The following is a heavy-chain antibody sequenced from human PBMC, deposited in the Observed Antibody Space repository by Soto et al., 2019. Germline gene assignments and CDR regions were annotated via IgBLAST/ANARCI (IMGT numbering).Heavy chain of an antibody. CDR1: GYTLTNYY. Sequence: QVQLVQSGAEVKKPGASVKVSCRASGYTLTNYYIHWMRQAPGHGLEWMGMINPTGDTTTYTQKFQGRVPMTRDTSTSTVYMELDSLRSEDTAIYYCASGSLGYWGQGSLVTVSS. CDR3: ASGSLGY. J-gene: IGHJ4*02. CDR2: INPTGDTT. V-gene: IGHV1-46*01. D-gene: IGHD1-1*01.